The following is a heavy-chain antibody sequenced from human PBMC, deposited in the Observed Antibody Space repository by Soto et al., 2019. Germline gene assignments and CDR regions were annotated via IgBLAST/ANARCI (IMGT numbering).Heavy chain of an antibody. CDR1: GDSVSSNDAV. CDR2: TYYRSIWQT. D-gene: IGHD6-6*01. CDR3: ARLVGNSWLDH. Sequence: QVQLQQSGPVLVKPSQTLSLTCAISGDSVSSNDAVWNWIRQSPSRGLGWLGRTYYRSIWQTEYSVPAKGRTTINRAASKSQFSLQLNSVTPEATAMYYCARLVGNSWLDHWGQGTLVTVSA. J-gene: IGHJ5*02. V-gene: IGHV6-1*01.